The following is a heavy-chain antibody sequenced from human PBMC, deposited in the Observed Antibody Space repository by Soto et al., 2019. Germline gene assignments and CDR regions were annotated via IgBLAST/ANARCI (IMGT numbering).Heavy chain of an antibody. CDR1: EFTFSGRS. Sequence: EVQLVESGGGLVQPGGSLRLSCAASEFTFSGRSVHWVRQAPGKGLVWVSGIDKVGTDSTYAGSVKGRFTSSRDNAMNTVYLQMNRLRGEDTAVYYCARGWFGPDVWGKGTTVTVSS. CDR3: ARGWFGPDV. J-gene: IGHJ6*03. D-gene: IGHD3-10*01. V-gene: IGHV3-74*01. CDR2: IDKVGTDS.